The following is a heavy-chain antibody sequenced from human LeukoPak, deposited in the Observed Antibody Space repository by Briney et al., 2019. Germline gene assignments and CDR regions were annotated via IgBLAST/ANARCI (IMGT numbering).Heavy chain of an antibody. CDR3: ASVGPMGYFQH. V-gene: IGHV3-53*05. CDR2: TSGNGAST. Sequence: GSLRLSCAAPGFTVSSNYMSWVRQAPGKGLEWVSATSGNGASTYYADSVKGRFTISRDSSKNTLYLQMNSLRAEDTAVYYCASVGPMGYFQHWGQGTLVTVSS. J-gene: IGHJ1*01. CDR1: GFTVSSNY. D-gene: IGHD3-16*01.